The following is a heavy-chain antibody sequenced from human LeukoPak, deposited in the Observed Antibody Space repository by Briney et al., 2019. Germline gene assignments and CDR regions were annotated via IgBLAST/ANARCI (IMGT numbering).Heavy chain of an antibody. CDR2: ISSSSSYI. D-gene: IGHD5-12*01. J-gene: IGHJ3*02. CDR3: ARDPWPHALDI. Sequence: GGSPRLSCAASGFTFSSYSMNWVRQAPGKGLEWVSSISSSSSYIYYADSVKGRFTISRDNAKNSLYLQMNSLRAEDTAVYYCARDPWPHALDIWGQGTMVTVSS. V-gene: IGHV3-21*01. CDR1: GFTFSSYS.